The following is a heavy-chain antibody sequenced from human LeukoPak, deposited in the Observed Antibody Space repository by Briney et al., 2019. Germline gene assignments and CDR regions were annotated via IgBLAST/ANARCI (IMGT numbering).Heavy chain of an antibody. D-gene: IGHD6-13*01. V-gene: IGHV3-23*01. CDR2: ITFSGATT. CDR3: AKNTAAAGQFPSSYDF. J-gene: IGHJ4*02. Sequence: GGSLRLSCGASGFTFTSYEMNWVRQAPGKGLEWVSCITFSGATTFYADSVKGRFTMSRDNSKDTLYLQMNSLRAEDTAIYYCAKNTAAAGQFPSSYDFWGQGTLVTVSS. CDR1: GFTFTSYE.